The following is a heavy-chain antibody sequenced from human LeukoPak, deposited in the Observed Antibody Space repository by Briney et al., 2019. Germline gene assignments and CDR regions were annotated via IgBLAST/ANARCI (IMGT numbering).Heavy chain of an antibody. J-gene: IGHJ5*02. V-gene: IGHV1-18*01. CDR2: ISAYNGDT. CDR1: GYPFTSYY. D-gene: IGHD2-2*02. Sequence: ASVKVSCKASGYPFTSYYINWVRLAPGQGLEWMGWISAYNGDTNYAQNLQGRVTMTTDTSTDTAYMELRSLRSDDTAVYYCARDGLSYTNPNNWFDPWGQGTLVTVSS. CDR3: ARDGLSYTNPNNWFDP.